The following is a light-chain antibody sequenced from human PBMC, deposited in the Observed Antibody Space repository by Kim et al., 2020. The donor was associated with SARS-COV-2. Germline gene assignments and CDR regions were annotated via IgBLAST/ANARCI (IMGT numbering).Light chain of an antibody. CDR1: KVGDKF. V-gene: IGLV3-1*01. CDR2: QDD. J-gene: IGLJ2*01. CDR3: QAWDIGTVI. Sequence: LSPGQTASTTCSGDKVGDKFACWYRQRPGQSPVVVMYQDDKRPSGIPERFSGSNSGNTATLTISETQAMDEGDYYCQAWDIGTVIFGGGTRLTVL.